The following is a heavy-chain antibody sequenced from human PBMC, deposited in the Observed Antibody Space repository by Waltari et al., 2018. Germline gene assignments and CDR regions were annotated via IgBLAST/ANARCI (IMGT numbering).Heavy chain of an antibody. CDR3: AREGSGSYLNP. Sequence: QVQLQESGPGLVKPSETLSLTCTVSGGSISSYYWSWVRQPAGKGLGWIGRIYTSGSTNYNPALKSRVTMSVDTSKNQFSLKLSSVTAADTAVYYCAREGSGSYLNPWGQGTLVTVSS. J-gene: IGHJ5*02. CDR2: IYTSGST. D-gene: IGHD3-10*01. CDR1: GGSISSYY. V-gene: IGHV4-4*07.